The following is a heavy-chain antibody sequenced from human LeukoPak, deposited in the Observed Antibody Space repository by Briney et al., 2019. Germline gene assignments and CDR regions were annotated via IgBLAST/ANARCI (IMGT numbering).Heavy chain of an antibody. CDR1: GYTFTSYG. CDR3: ARDPTGAGAFDI. J-gene: IGHJ3*02. D-gene: IGHD7-27*01. V-gene: IGHV1-18*01. Sequence: ASVKVPCKASGYTFTSYGISWVRQAPGQGLEWMGWISAYNGNTNYAQKLQGRVTMTTDTSTSTAYMELRSLRSDDTAVYYCARDPTGAGAFDIWGQGTMVTVSS. CDR2: ISAYNGNT.